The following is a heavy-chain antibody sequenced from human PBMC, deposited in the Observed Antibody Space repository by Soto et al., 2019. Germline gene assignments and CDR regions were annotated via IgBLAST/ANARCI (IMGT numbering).Heavy chain of an antibody. CDR2: INIHNDDT. CDR1: GYTFTSYA. D-gene: IGHD6-13*01. Sequence: GASVKVSCKASGYTFTSYAVSWVRQAPGQGLEWMGSINIHNDDTDYAQRLQGRVTMTTDTSTSTAYMEVRSLRSDDTAVYYCARGIAAPGNIYDGFGGHYFDYWGQGTQVTAPQ. J-gene: IGHJ4*02. CDR3: ARGIAAPGNIYDGFGGHYFDY. V-gene: IGHV1-18*04.